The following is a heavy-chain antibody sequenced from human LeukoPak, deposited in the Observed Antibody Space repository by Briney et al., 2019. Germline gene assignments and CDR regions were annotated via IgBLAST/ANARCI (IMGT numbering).Heavy chain of an antibody. CDR1: GFTFSTYA. CDR2: ISGSGGST. CDR3: AKDVSMVRGATDY. J-gene: IGHJ4*02. V-gene: IGHV3-23*01. Sequence: GGSLRLSCAASGFTFSTYALSWVRQAPGKGLEWVSAISGSGGSTYYADSVKGRFTISRDNSKNTLYLQMNSLRAEDTAVYYCAKDVSMVRGATDYWGQGTLVTVSS. D-gene: IGHD3-10*01.